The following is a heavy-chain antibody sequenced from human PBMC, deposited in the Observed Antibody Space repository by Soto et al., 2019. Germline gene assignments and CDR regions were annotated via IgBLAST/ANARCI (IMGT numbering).Heavy chain of an antibody. CDR1: GGSISSSSYY. Sequence: SEALSLTCTVSGGSISSSSYYWGWIRQPPGKGLEWIGSIYYSGSTYYNPSLKSRVTISVDTSKNQFSLKLSSVTAADTAVYYCARYSGYEDYWGQGTLVTVSS. D-gene: IGHD5-12*01. V-gene: IGHV4-39*07. CDR3: ARYSGYEDY. J-gene: IGHJ4*02. CDR2: IYYSGST.